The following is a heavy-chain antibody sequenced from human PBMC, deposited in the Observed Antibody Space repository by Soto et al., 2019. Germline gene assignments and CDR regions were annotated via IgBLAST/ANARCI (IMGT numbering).Heavy chain of an antibody. CDR1: GFTFSYYT. D-gene: IGHD2-2*01. CDR3: AAPVPATTHYDYADVAV. Sequence: EVQLLESGGGLVQPGGSLRLSCVASGFTFSYYTMSWVRQAPGKGLEWVSGISNSGDTIYYADSVKGRFTISRDNCKNTLYLQRNSLRAADTAVYYCAAPVPATTHYDYADVAVWGQAPTVTVSS. V-gene: IGHV3-23*01. J-gene: IGHJ6*02. CDR2: ISNSGDTI.